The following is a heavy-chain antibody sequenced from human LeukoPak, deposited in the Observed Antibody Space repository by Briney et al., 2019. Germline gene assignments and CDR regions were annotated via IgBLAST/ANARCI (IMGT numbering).Heavy chain of an antibody. D-gene: IGHD4-23*01. J-gene: IGHJ4*02. V-gene: IGHV3-23*01. Sequence: PGGSRRLSCAASGFTFSSYAMSWVRQAPGKGLEWVSAISGSGGSTYYADSVKGRFTISRDNSKNTLYLQMNSLRAEDTAVYYCAKWFRGGNANYFDYWGQGTLVTVSS. CDR2: ISGSGGST. CDR3: AKWFRGGNANYFDY. CDR1: GFTFSSYA.